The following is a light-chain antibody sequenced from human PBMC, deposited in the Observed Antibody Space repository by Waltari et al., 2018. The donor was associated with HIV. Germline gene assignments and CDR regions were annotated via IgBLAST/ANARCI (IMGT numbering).Light chain of an antibody. J-gene: IGKJ1*01. CDR3: QHNDGWPWT. CDR2: KAS. CDR1: QNIKDY. V-gene: IGKV1-5*03. Sequence: QMTQSPSTLSAFVGDRDTITCRASQNIKDYLAWYQQKPGKAPKLLIYKASTLQSGVPSRFSGSGSGTDFTLTISSLQPDDFATYYCQHNDGWPWTFGQGTKAE.